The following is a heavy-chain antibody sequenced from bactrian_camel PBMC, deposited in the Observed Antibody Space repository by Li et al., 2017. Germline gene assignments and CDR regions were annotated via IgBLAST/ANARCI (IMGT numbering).Heavy chain of an antibody. V-gene: IGHV3S1*01. Sequence: HVQLVESGGGSVQAGGSLKLLCAASGYTYSSYCMGWFRQAPGKERERVAAISPSTGSAYYDDSVKGRFTVSHVNGNNTLHLQMNSLKPEDTAMYYCAAGPSPLYGRSCALTTYEYRYQGQGAQVTVS. J-gene: IGHJ4*01. D-gene: IGHD2*01. CDR2: ISPSTGSA. CDR1: GYTYSSYC.